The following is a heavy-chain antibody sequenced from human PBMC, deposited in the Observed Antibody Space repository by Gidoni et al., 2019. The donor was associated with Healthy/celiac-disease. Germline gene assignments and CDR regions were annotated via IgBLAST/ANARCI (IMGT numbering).Heavy chain of an antibody. J-gene: IGHJ4*02. CDR3: AKDRTVTTNN. CDR2: ISYDGSNK. CDR1: GVTFSSYG. Sequence: QVQLVESGGGVVQPGRSLRLSCAASGVTFSSYGMHWVRQAPGKGLEWVAVISYDGSNKYYADSVKGRFTISRDNSKNTLYLQMNSLRAEDTAVYYCAKDRTVTTNNWGQGTLVTVSS. V-gene: IGHV3-30*18. D-gene: IGHD4-17*01.